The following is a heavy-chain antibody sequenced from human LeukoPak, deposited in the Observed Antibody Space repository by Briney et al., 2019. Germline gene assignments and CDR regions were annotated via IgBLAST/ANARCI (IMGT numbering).Heavy chain of an antibody. J-gene: IGHJ4*02. D-gene: IGHD1-26*01. CDR1: GGSISSSSYY. CDR2: IYYSGST. Sequence: SETLSLTCTVSGGSISSSSYYWGWIRQPPGKGLEWIGSIYYSGSTYYNPSLKSRVTISVDTSKNQFSLKLSSVTAADTAVYYCARDRRPDSGSYFGYDYFDYWGQGTLVTVSS. V-gene: IGHV4-39*07. CDR3: ARDRRPDSGSYFGYDYFDY.